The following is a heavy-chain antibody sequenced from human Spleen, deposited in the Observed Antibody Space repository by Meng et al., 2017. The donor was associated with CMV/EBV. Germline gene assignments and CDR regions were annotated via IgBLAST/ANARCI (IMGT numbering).Heavy chain of an antibody. Sequence: CHTFAISWVRQAPGQGLEWMGGFIPVFGAPDYAQKFQDRLTITTDESTSSAYMELSSLRFEDTAVYFCARGPKIPLGGVNLWPLEHWGQGSLVTVSS. J-gene: IGHJ4*02. CDR2: FIPVFGAP. CDR1: CHTFA. CDR3: ARGPKIPLGGVNLWPLEH. V-gene: IGHV1-69*05. D-gene: IGHD3-16*01.